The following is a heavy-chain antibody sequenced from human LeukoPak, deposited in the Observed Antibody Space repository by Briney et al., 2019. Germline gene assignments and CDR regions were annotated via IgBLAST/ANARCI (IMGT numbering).Heavy chain of an antibody. CDR1: GFTFSSYA. CDR3: ARNPVGGSYYLPYYFDY. Sequence: PGGSLRLSCAASGFTFSSYAMSWVRQPPGKGLEWVSGISGSGDNTYYADSVKGRFTISRDNAKNSLYLQMNSLRAEDTAVYYCARNPVGGSYYLPYYFDYWGQGTLVTVSS. V-gene: IGHV3-23*01. D-gene: IGHD1-26*01. CDR2: ISGSGDNT. J-gene: IGHJ4*02.